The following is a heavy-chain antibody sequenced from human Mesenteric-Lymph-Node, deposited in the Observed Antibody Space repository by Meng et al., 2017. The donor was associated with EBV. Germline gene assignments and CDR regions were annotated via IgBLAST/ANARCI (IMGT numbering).Heavy chain of an antibody. J-gene: IGHJ4*02. CDR3: ARLYASGGGRGLDF. Sequence: LHQWGQGPWRSSGTLSLTWTVSGGSITIDDFYWGWIRQPPGKGLEWIGHIYHNGDTDYNPSLNSRVTIFVDTSENQFSLTLTSVTAADTAVYYCARLYASGGGRGLDFWGQGTLVTVSS. V-gene: IGHV4-39*01. CDR1: GGSITIDDFY. D-gene: IGHD6-19*01. CDR2: IYHNGDT.